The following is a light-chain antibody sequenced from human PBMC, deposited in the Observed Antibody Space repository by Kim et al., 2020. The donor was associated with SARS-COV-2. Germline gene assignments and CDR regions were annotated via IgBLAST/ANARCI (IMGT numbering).Light chain of an antibody. Sequence: DIQMTQSPSSLSASIGDRVTITCRASQGISNSVAWYQQKPGKVPKLLIFAASTLQSGVASRFSGSGSGTDFTLTISSLQPEDVATYYCQKYNSAPWTFGQGTKVDIK. V-gene: IGKV1-27*01. CDR3: QKYNSAPWT. CDR2: AAS. J-gene: IGKJ1*01. CDR1: QGISNS.